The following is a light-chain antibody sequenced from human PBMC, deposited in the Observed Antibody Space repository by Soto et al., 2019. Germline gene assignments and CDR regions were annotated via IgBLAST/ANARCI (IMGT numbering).Light chain of an antibody. J-gene: IGKJ5*01. CDR2: GAS. Sequence: EIVLTQSPGTLSLSPGERATLSCRASQSVSSSYLAWYQQKPGQAPRLLIYGASSRATGIPDRFSGSGSGTDFTLTISRLEPEDFALYHCQQYGSASITFXQGTRTEIK. CDR3: QQYGSASIT. V-gene: IGKV3-20*01. CDR1: QSVSSSY.